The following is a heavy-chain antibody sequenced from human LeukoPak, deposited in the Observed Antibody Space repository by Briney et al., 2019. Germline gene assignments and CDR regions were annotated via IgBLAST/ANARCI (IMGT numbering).Heavy chain of an antibody. CDR1: GFTFSSYA. Sequence: GGSLRLSCAASGFTFSSYAMSWVRQAPWKGLEWVSAISGSGGSTYYADSVKGRFTISRDNSKNTLYLQMNSLRAEDTAVYYCAKYSQSPIVQGVNAFDIWGQGTMVTVSS. CDR2: ISGSGGST. V-gene: IGHV3-23*01. D-gene: IGHD2-8*02. J-gene: IGHJ3*02. CDR3: AKYSQSPIVQGVNAFDI.